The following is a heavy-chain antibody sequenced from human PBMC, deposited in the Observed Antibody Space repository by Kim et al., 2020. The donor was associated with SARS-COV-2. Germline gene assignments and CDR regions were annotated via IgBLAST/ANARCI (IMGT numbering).Heavy chain of an antibody. CDR2: ISSSSYT. CDR1: GFTFSDYY. V-gene: IGHV3-11*05. CDR3: ARVGYDYVWGSYRDYYYYYVRDV. D-gene: IGHD3-16*02. J-gene: IGHJ6*02. Sequence: GGSLRLSCAASGFTFSDYYMSWIRQAPGKGLEWVSYISSSSYTNYADSVKGRFTISRDNAKNSLYLQMNSLRAEDTAVYYCARVGYDYVWGSYRDYYYYYVRDVWGQGTTVTVSS.